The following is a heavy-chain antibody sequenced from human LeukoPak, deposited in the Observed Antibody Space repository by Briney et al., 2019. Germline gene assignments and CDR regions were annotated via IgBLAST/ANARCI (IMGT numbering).Heavy chain of an antibody. CDR2: IYSGGST. CDR1: GINVRSNY. V-gene: IGHV3-66*01. CDR3: ARAVSGWYLDY. D-gene: IGHD6-19*01. J-gene: IGHJ4*02. Sequence: GGSLRLSCAASGINVRSNYMSWVRQAPGKGLEWVSVIYSGGSTYYADSVEGRFTISRDNSKNTLYLQMNSLRAEDTAVYYCARAVSGWYLDYWGQGTLVTVSS.